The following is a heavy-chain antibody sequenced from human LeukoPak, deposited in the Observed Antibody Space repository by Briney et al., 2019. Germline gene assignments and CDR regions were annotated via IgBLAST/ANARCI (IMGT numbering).Heavy chain of an antibody. Sequence: TGGSLRLSCVVSGFTFKTYAMSWVRQAPGKGLEWVAVISYDGSNKYYADSVKGRFTISRDNSKNTLYLQMNSLRAEDTAVYYCARGGEYYFDYWGQGTLVTVSS. V-gene: IGHV3-30*01. J-gene: IGHJ4*02. CDR2: ISYDGSNK. D-gene: IGHD3-10*01. CDR3: ARGGEYYFDY. CDR1: GFTFKTYA.